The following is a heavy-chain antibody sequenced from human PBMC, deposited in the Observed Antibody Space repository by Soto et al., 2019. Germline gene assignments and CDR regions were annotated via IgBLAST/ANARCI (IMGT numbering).Heavy chain of an antibody. Sequence: QLQLQESGPGLVKPSETLSLTCTVSGGSISSSSYCWGWIRQPPGKGLEWIGSIYYSGSTYYNPSLKSRVTISVDTSKNQFSLKLSSVTAADTAVYYCARHQVTMVRGAQKPNFDYWGQGTLVTVSS. V-gene: IGHV4-39*01. CDR2: IYYSGST. J-gene: IGHJ4*02. CDR1: GGSISSSSYC. CDR3: ARHQVTMVRGAQKPNFDY. D-gene: IGHD3-10*01.